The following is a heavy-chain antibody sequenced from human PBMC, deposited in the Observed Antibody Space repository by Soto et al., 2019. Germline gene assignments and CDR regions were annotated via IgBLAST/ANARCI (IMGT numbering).Heavy chain of an antibody. Sequence: PGGSLRLSCAASGFTFSTHGMNWVRQAPGKGLEWVSYISSSSTSLYYADSVKGRFTISRDNARNSLFLQMNSLRAEDTALYYCARHTYDFWSGYPEAAFDIWGQGTMVTVSS. J-gene: IGHJ3*02. CDR2: ISSSSTSL. V-gene: IGHV3-48*01. CDR1: GFTFSTHG. D-gene: IGHD3-3*01. CDR3: ARHTYDFWSGYPEAAFDI.